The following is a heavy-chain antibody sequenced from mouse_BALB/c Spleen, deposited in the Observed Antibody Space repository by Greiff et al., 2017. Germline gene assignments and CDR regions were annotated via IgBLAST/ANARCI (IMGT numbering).Heavy chain of an antibody. J-gene: IGHJ4*01. D-gene: IGHD2-14*01. CDR1: GYAFTNYL. CDR2: INPGSGGT. Sequence: QVQLQQSGAELVRPGTSVKVSCKASGYAFTNYLIEWVKQRPGQGLEWIGVINPGSGGTNYNEKFKGKATLTADKSSSTAFMQLSSLTSDDSAVYFCARGRYDLYAMDYWGQGTSVTVSS. CDR3: ARGRYDLYAMDY. V-gene: IGHV1-54*01.